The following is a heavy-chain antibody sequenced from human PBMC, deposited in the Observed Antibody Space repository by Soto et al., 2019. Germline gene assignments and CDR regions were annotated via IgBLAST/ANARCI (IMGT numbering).Heavy chain of an antibody. CDR1: GGIFGSHG. Sequence: QVQLIQSEAEVKKPGSSVRVSCTASGGIFGSHGFSWVRQAPGQPLEWVGGFIPIFRTLTYTEKFQARVRIAADDSTNTVYLGLSSPTSEDTAVYYCVRDRRIYYSDPHDEFVASDYEVWGQGTMVSVSS. J-gene: IGHJ3*01. D-gene: IGHD3-22*01. CDR3: VRDRRIYYSDPHDEFVASDYEV. CDR2: FIPIFRTL. V-gene: IGHV1-69*01.